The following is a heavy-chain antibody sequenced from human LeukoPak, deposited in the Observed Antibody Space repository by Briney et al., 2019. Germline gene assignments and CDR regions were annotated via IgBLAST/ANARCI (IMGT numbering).Heavy chain of an antibody. D-gene: IGHD1-26*01. CDR1: GRSISLGYY. CDR3: ASWSSQSYYFDY. CDR2: VFHDGST. V-gene: IGHV4-38-2*02. Sequence: SETLSLTCTVSGRSISLGYYWGWIRQPPGKGLEWIGSVFHDGSTHYNPSLQSRVSISVDTSKNEFSLKLSSVSAADTAVYYCASWSSQSYYFDYWGQGTLVTVSS. J-gene: IGHJ4*02.